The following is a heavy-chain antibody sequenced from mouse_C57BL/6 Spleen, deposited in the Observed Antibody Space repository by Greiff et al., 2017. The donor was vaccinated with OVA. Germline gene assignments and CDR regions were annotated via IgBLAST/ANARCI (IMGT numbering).Heavy chain of an antibody. D-gene: IGHD1-1*01. J-gene: IGHJ1*03. CDR1: GYSITSGYY. CDR3: ARNYGSSYADWYFDV. Sequence: EVKLMESGPGLVKPSQSLSLTCSVTGYSITSGYYWNWIRQFPGNKLEWMGYISYDGSNNYNPSLKNRISITRDTSKNQFFLKLNSVTTEDTATYYCARNYGSSYADWYFDVWGTGTTVTVSS. CDR2: ISYDGSN. V-gene: IGHV3-6*01.